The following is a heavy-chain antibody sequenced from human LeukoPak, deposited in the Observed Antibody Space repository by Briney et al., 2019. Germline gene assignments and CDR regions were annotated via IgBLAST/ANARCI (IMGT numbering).Heavy chain of an antibody. CDR2: ISGSGGST. D-gene: IGHD1-26*01. CDR3: ATQGGSSGY. CDR1: GFTFSNYA. Sequence: GGSLRLSCAASGFTFSNYAVSWVRQAPGKGLEWVSAISGSGGSTFYADSVKGRFTIPRDNSKNTLYLQMNNLRAEDTAVYYCATQGGSSGYWGQGTLVTVSS. J-gene: IGHJ4*02. V-gene: IGHV3-23*01.